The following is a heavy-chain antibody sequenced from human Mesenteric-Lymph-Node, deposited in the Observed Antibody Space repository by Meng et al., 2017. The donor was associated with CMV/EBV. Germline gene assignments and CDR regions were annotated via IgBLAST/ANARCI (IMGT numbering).Heavy chain of an antibody. J-gene: IGHJ6*02. D-gene: IGHD3-10*01. CDR1: GGSFSGYY. CDR2: INYSGTT. V-gene: IGHV4-34*10. CDR3: ARSPSFGGMDV. Sequence: SQTLSLTCGVSGGSFSGYYWNWIRQPPGKGLEWIGNINYSGTTYYNPSLKSRVTMSIDTSKNQFSLKLSSVTAVDTAVYYCARSPSFGGMDVWGQGTTVTVSS.